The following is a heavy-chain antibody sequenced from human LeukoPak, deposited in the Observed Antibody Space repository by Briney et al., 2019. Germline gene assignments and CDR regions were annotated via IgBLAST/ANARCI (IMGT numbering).Heavy chain of an antibody. D-gene: IGHD6-13*01. CDR3: ATPRFAGTPFNWFDP. Sequence: ASVKVSCKVSGYTLTELSMYWVRQAPGKGLEWMGGFDPEDGETIYAQKFQGRVTMTDDTSTDTAYMELSSLRSEDTAVYYCATPRFAGTPFNWFDPWGQGTLVTVSS. V-gene: IGHV1-24*01. J-gene: IGHJ5*02. CDR1: GYTLTELS. CDR2: FDPEDGET.